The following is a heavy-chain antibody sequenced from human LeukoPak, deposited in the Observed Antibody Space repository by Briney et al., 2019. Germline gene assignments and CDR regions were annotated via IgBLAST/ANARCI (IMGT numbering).Heavy chain of an antibody. CDR2: ISYDGSNK. CDR1: GFTFSSYG. J-gene: IGHJ4*02. CDR3: AKDLDYYDSSGSPGY. Sequence: GGSLRLSCAASGFTFSSYGMHWVRQAPGKGLEWVAVISYDGSNKYYADSVKGRFTISRDNSKNTLYLQMNSLRAEDTAVYYCAKDLDYYDSSGSPGYWGQGTQVTVSS. V-gene: IGHV3-30*18. D-gene: IGHD3-22*01.